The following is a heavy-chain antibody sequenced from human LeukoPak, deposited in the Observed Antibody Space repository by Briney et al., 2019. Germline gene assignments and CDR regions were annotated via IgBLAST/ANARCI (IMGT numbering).Heavy chain of an antibody. D-gene: IGHD3-10*01. J-gene: IGHJ6*03. Sequence: SETLSLTCGVYGGSFSGYYWSWIRQPPGKGLEWTGEVNDSGSTTYNPSLKSRLTISVDASKKQFSLRLSSVTAADTAVYYCARGAYGSGTYFSSYFYYMDAWDKGTTVTVSS. CDR2: VNDSGST. CDR1: GGSFSGYY. CDR3: ARGAYGSGTYFSSYFYYMDA. V-gene: IGHV4-34*01.